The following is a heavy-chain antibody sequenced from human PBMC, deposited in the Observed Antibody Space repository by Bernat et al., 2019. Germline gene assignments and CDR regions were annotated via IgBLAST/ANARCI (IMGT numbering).Heavy chain of an antibody. J-gene: IGHJ4*02. CDR1: GGSISSSSYY. CDR3: SGQPRFVLFFPS. CDR2: IYYSGST. D-gene: IGHD2-8*01. Sequence: QLQLQESGPGLVKPSETLSLTCTVSGGSISSSSYYWGWIRQPPGKGLEWIGSIYYSGSTYYNPSLKSRVTISVDTSKNQFSLKLSFVTAADPAFFFCSGQPRFVLFFPSRGQGTLVTVSS. V-gene: IGHV4-39*01.